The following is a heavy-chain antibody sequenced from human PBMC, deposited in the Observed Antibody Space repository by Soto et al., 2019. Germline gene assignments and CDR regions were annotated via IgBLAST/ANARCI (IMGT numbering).Heavy chain of an antibody. D-gene: IGHD2-21*01. CDR2: ISYDGSNK. Sequence: QVQLVESGGGVVQPGRSLRLSCAASGFTFSSYGMHWVRQAPGKGLEWVAVISYDGSNKYYADSVKGRFTISRDNSKNTLYLQMNSLRAEDTAVYYCAKYLRRSLYSALDYWGQGTLVTVSS. V-gene: IGHV3-30*18. CDR1: GFTFSSYG. J-gene: IGHJ4*02. CDR3: AKYLRRSLYSALDY.